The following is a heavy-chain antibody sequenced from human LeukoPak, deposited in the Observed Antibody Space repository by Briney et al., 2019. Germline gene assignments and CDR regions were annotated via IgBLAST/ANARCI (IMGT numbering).Heavy chain of an antibody. D-gene: IGHD3-16*01. CDR3: AKDYLGAAGGY. CDR1: GFTFDDYA. Sequence: TGGSLRLSCAASGFTFDDYAMHWVRQAPGKGLEWVSGISWNSGSIGYADSVKGRFTISRDNAKNSLYLQMNSLRAEDTALYYCAKDYLGAAGGYWGQGTLVTVSS. V-gene: IGHV3-9*01. CDR2: ISWNSGSI. J-gene: IGHJ4*02.